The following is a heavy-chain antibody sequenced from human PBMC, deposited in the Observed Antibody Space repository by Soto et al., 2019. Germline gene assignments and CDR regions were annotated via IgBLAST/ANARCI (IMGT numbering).Heavy chain of an antibody. CDR1: GGPISSGGYS. J-gene: IGHJ4*02. CDR3: ATAPGPY. CDR2: IYHSGST. V-gene: IGHV4-30-2*01. Sequence: SETLSLTCAVSGGPISSGGYSWSWIRQPPGKGLEWIGYIYHSGSTYYNPSLKSRVTISVDRSKNQFSLKLSSVTAADTAVYYCATAPGPYWGQGTLVTVSS.